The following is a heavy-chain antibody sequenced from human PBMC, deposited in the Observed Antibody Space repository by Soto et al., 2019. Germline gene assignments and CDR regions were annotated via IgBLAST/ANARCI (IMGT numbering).Heavy chain of an antibody. D-gene: IGHD6-13*01. J-gene: IGHJ5*02. CDR3: ARGIATGQLDP. CDR2: INPDNGNT. CDR1: GYTFTRYT. V-gene: IGHV1-3*01. Sequence: QVQLVQSGAEVKKPAASVQISCKASGYTFTRYTMNWVRQAPGQRLEWMGWINPDNGNTKSSQKVQDRVIITRDTSASTAYMDLSSLRAEDTAVYYCARGIATGQLDPWGQGTLVTVSS.